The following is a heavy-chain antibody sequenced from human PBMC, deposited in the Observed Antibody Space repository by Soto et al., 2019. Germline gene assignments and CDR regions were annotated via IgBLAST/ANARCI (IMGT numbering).Heavy chain of an antibody. CDR2: IYYSGST. V-gene: IGHV4-31*01. J-gene: IGHJ6*02. Sequence: QVQLQESGPGLVKPSQTLSLTCSVSGGSISSGGYYWSWIRQHPGKGLEWIAYIYYSGSTYYNPSLKSLVNISVDTSKNQFSLKLSSVTAADTAMYYCAREPCGGDCYGYYYHGMDVWGQGTTVTVSS. CDR3: AREPCGGDCYGYYYHGMDV. D-gene: IGHD2-21*02. CDR1: GGSISSGGYY.